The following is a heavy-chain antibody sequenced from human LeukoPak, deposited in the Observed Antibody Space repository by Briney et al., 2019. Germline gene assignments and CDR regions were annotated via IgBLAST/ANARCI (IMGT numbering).Heavy chain of an antibody. V-gene: IGHV1-3*01. Sequence: GASVKVSCKASGYTFTSYAMHWVRQAPGQRLEWMGWINAGNGNTKYSQKFQGRVTITRDTSASTAYMELSSLRSEDTAVYYCARDNGRSGGYYGSGRNFFAYWGQGTLVTVSS. J-gene: IGHJ4*02. CDR1: GYTFTSYA. CDR3: ARDNGRSGGYYGSGRNFFAY. CDR2: INAGNGNT. D-gene: IGHD3-10*01.